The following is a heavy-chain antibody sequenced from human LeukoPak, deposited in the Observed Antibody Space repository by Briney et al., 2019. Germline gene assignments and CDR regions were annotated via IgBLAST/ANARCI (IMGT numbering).Heavy chain of an antibody. CDR2: INYNGNT. CDR3: ARREVGTMSDY. J-gene: IGHJ4*02. Sequence: SSETLSLTCTVSGGSISSSSYYWGWIRQPPGKGLEWIGTINYNGNTYYTPSFKSRVTISEDTSNNQFSLKLTSVTAADTAVYYCARREVGTMSDYWGQGILVTVSS. D-gene: IGHD1-1*01. CDR1: GGSISSSSYY. V-gene: IGHV4-39*01.